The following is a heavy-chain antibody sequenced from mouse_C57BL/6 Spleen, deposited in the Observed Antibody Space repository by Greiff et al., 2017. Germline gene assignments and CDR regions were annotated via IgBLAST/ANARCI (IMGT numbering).Heavy chain of an antibody. D-gene: IGHD1-1*01. J-gene: IGHJ3*01. Sequence: DVTLVASGGGLVKPGGSLKLSCAASGFTFSDYGMHWVRQAPEKGLEWVAYISSGSSTIYYADTVKGRFTISRDNAKNTLFLQMTSLRSEDTAMYYCARDYGGFAYWGQGTLVTVSA. CDR2: ISSGSSTI. CDR3: ARDYGGFAY. V-gene: IGHV5-17*01. CDR1: GFTFSDYG.